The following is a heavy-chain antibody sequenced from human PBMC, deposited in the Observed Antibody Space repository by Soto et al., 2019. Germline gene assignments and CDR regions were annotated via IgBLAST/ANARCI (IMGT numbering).Heavy chain of an antibody. V-gene: IGHV4-34*01. CDR3: ARHKAYYYDSSGDGWFDP. J-gene: IGHJ5*02. CDR1: GGSFSGYY. D-gene: IGHD3-22*01. Sequence: PSETLSLTCAVYGGSFSGYYWSWIRQPPGKGLEWIGEINHSGSTNYNPSLKSRVTISADKSISTAYLQWSSLKASDTAMYYCARHKAYYYDSSGDGWFDPWGQGTLVTVSS. CDR2: INHSGST.